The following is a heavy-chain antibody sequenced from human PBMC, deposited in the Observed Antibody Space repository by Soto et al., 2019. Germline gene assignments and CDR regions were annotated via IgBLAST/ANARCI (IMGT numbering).Heavy chain of an antibody. Sequence: KESGPTQVKPRQNLTLTCTFSGFSLTTSGVGVGWIRQSPGKAPEWLALIYWDDDKRYSPSLKSRLTITKDTSKNQVVLTMADLDPADTATYYCAHRVLRTVFGLVTTTAIYFDFWGQGTPVAVSS. CDR1: GFSLTTSGVG. J-gene: IGHJ4*02. D-gene: IGHD3-3*01. CDR3: AHRVLRTVFGLVTTTAIYFDF. CDR2: IYWDDDK. V-gene: IGHV2-5*02.